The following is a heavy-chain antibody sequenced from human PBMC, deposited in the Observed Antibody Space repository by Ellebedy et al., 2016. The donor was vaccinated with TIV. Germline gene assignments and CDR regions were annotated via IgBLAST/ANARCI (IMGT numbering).Heavy chain of an antibody. V-gene: IGHV3-23*01. CDR2: ISGGGGST. CDR3: AGSWGWRHEY. Sequence: GESLKISCAASGFTFSSYAMSWVRQAPGKGLEWVSAISGGGGSTYYADSVKGRFTISRDNSKNTLYLQMNSLRAEDTAVYYCAGSWGWRHEYWGQGTLVTVSS. CDR1: GFTFSSYA. J-gene: IGHJ4*02. D-gene: IGHD1-26*01.